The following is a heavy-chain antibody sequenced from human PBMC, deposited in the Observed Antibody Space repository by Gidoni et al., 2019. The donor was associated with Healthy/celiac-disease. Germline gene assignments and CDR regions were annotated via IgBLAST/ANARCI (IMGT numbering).Heavy chain of an antibody. CDR3: ATDLLGRWFRELLFHY. D-gene: IGHD3-10*01. V-gene: IGHV1-24*01. J-gene: IGHJ4*02. CDR1: GYNLTDLS. Sequence: QLQLVQSGAEVKKPGASVKVSCKVSGYNLTDLSMHWVRQAPGKGFEWMGGFDPEDGETIYAQKFQGRVTMTEDTSTDTAYMELSSLRSEDTAVYYCATDLLGRWFRELLFHYWGQGTLVTVSS. CDR2: FDPEDGET.